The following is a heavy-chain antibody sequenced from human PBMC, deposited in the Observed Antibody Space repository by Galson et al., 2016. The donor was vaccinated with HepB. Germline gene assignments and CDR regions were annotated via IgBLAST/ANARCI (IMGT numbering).Heavy chain of an antibody. V-gene: IGHV2-5*02. CDR2: IYWDNDK. CDR1: GFSLSTDGVG. CDR3: AHSTVFRRGYLA. D-gene: IGHD3-22*01. Sequence: PALVKPTQTLTLTCTFSGFSLSTDGVGVGWFRQPPGKALEWLALIYWDNDKRYSPSLRSRGTITKDTSKNQVVLTVTDMDPVDTGKYYCAHSTVFRRGYLAWGQGTLVTVSS. J-gene: IGHJ5*02.